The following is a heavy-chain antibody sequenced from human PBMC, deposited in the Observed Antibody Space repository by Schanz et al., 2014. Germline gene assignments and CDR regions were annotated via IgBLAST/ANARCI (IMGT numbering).Heavy chain of an antibody. D-gene: IGHD3-10*01. CDR2: ISGGGCTT. Sequence: EVQLVESGGGLVQPGGSLRLSCAASGFSVGNKYMNWVRQAPGKGLEWVSAISGGGCTTYYKEPVKGRFTISRDNAKSTLYLQMNSLRAEDTAVYYCAKDGPGGSGSYSADGGMDVWGQGTTVTVSS. CDR3: AKDGPGGSGSYSADGGMDV. CDR1: GFSVGNKY. V-gene: IGHV3-23*04. J-gene: IGHJ6*02.